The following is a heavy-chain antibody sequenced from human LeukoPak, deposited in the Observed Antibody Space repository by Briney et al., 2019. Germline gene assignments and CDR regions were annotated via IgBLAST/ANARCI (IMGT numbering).Heavy chain of an antibody. CDR3: ARANYYDSSGYYNFDY. CDR1: GFTFSSYD. Sequence: PGGSLRLSCAASGFTFSSYDMHWVRQATGKGLEWVSAIGTAGDTYYPGSVRGRFTISRENAKNSLYLQMNSLRAGDTAVYYCARANYYDSSGYYNFDYWGQGTLVTVSS. CDR2: IGTAGDT. J-gene: IGHJ4*02. D-gene: IGHD3-22*01. V-gene: IGHV3-13*01.